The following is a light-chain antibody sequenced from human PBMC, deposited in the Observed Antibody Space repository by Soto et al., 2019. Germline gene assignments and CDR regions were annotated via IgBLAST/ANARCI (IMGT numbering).Light chain of an antibody. CDR3: QQYNSYPYT. CDR1: QGIGSW. CDR2: KAS. V-gene: IGKV1-5*03. Sequence: DIQMTQSPSTLSASVGDRVTITCPASQGIGSWLAWYQQKPGKAPKLLIYKASSLESGVPSRFSGSGSGTEFTLTISSLQPDDFATYYCQQYNSYPYTFGQGTKLEIK. J-gene: IGKJ2*01.